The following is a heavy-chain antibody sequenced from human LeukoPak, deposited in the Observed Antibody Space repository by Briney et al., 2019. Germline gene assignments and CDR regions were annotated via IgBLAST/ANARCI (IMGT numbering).Heavy chain of an antibody. J-gene: IGHJ6*03. V-gene: IGHV3-21*01. CDR3: ARVRIVGNMDV. CDR1: GFTFSSYS. CDR2: ISSSSSYI. D-gene: IGHD1-26*01. Sequence: GGSLRLSCAASGFTFSSYSMNWVRQAPGKGLEWVSSISSSSSYIYYAGSVKGRFTISRDNAKNSLYLQMNSLRAEDTAVYYCARVRIVGNMDVWGKGTTVTVSS.